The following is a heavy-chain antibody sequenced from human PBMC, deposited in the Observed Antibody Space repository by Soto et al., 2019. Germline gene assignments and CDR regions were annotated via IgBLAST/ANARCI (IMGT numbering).Heavy chain of an antibody. J-gene: IGHJ6*03. D-gene: IGHD3-16*01. V-gene: IGHV6-1*01. CDR3: AREGIPNYVYMDV. Sequence: SQTLSLTCAISGDSVSSISAAWSWFRQSPSRGLEWLGRTCYRSKWYYDYAISVKSRIIINPDTSKNQFSLQLNSVTPEDTGVYYCAREGIPNYVYMDVWAKGTTVTVSS. CDR1: GDSVSSISAA. CDR2: TCYRSKWYY.